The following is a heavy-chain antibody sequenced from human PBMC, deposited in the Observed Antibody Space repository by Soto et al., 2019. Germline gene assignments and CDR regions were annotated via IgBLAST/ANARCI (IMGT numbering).Heavy chain of an antibody. CDR2: ISGSGGST. Sequence: EVQLLESGGGLVQPGGSLRLSCATSGFTFSSYAMRWVRQAPGKGLEWVSAISGSGGSTYYADSVKGRFTISRDNSKNTLYLQMNSLRAEDTAVYYCARRGSGSYYDYWGQGTLVIVSS. V-gene: IGHV3-23*01. D-gene: IGHD1-26*01. CDR1: GFTFSSYA. CDR3: ARRGSGSYYDY. J-gene: IGHJ4*02.